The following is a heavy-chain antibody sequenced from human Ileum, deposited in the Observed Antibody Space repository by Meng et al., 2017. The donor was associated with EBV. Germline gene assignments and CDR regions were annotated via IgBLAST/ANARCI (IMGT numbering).Heavy chain of an antibody. V-gene: IGHV3-74*01. Sequence: GQRVESGGGLVQPGGSWRLSCAASGFTFSNYWMHWVRQAPGKGLVWVSRISVDGSASNYADSVKGRFTISRDNAKNTLSLQMNSLRAEDTAVYYCVRDGDHWNFDYWGQGALVTVSS. D-gene: IGHD1-1*01. CDR2: ISVDGSAS. J-gene: IGHJ4*02. CDR1: GFTFSNYW. CDR3: VRDGDHWNFDY.